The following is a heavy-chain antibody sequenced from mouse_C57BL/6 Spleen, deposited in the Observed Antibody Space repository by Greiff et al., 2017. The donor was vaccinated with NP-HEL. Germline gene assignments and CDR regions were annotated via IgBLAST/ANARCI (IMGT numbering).Heavy chain of an antibody. CDR3: ATTMMREAWFAD. CDR2: INPNNGGT. V-gene: IGHV1-18*01. J-gene: IGHJ3*01. Sequence: EVQLHQSGPELVKPGASVKIPCKASGYTFTDYNMDWVKQSHGKSLEWIGDINPNNGGTIYNQKFKGKATLTVDKSSSTAYMERRSLTSEDTAVYYCATTMMREAWFADWGKGTLVTVSA. CDR1: GYTFTDYN. D-gene: IGHD2-4*01.